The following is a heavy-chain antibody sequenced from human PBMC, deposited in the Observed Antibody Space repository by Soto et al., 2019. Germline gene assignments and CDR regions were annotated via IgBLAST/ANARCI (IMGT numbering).Heavy chain of an antibody. J-gene: IGHJ3*02. CDR2: IIPILGIA. CDR1: GGTFSSYT. Sequence: SVKVSCKASGGTFSSYTISWVRQAPGQGLEWMGRIIPILGIANYAQKFQGRVTITADKSTSTAYMELSSLRSEDTAVYYCAQLIVVPAAMGDAFDIWGQGTMVTVS. CDR3: AQLIVVPAAMGDAFDI. V-gene: IGHV1-69*02. D-gene: IGHD2-2*01.